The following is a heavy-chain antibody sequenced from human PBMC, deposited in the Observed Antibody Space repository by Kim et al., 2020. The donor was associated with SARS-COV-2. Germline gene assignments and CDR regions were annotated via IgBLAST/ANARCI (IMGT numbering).Heavy chain of an antibody. D-gene: IGHD3-10*01. CDR2: IYYSGST. V-gene: IGHV4-61*01. Sequence: SETLSLTCTVSGGSVSSGSYYWSWIRQPPGKGLEWIGYIYYSGSTNYNPSLKSRVTISVDTSKNQFSLKLSSVTAADTAVYYCARGLWFGGVDAFDIWGQGTMVTVSS. J-gene: IGHJ3*02. CDR3: ARGLWFGGVDAFDI. CDR1: GGSVSSGSYY.